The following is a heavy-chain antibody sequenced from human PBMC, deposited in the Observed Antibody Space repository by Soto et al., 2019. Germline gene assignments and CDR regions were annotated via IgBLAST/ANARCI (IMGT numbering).Heavy chain of an antibody. CDR3: ARSILVVPALDY. J-gene: IGHJ4*02. Sequence: QVQLVQSGAEEKKPGASVKVSCKASGYTFTSYAMHWVRQAPGQRLEWMGWINAGNGNTKYSQKFQGRVTITRDTSASTAYMELSSLRSEDTAVYYCARSILVVPALDYWGQGTLVTVCS. V-gene: IGHV1-3*05. D-gene: IGHD2-21*02. CDR1: GYTFTSYA. CDR2: INAGNGNT.